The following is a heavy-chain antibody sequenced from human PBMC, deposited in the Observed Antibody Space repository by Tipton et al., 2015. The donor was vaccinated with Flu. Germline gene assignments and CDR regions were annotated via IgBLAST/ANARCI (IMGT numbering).Heavy chain of an antibody. CDR3: ARGNRGSRAFAP. V-gene: IGHV3-48*03. CDR1: GFTFITYE. J-gene: IGHJ5*02. Sequence: CAASGFTFITYEINWVRQAPGKGLEWISYISTGGTITYYADSVKGRFTISRDNAKNSLYLQMNSLRVEDTAVYYCARGNRGSRAFAPGGQGTLVTVSS. CDR2: ISTGGTIT. D-gene: IGHD1-26*01.